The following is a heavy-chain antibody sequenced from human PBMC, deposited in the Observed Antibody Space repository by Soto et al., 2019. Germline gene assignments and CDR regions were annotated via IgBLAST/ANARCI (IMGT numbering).Heavy chain of an antibody. Sequence: QVQLVESGGGLVKPGGSLRLSCAASGFTFSDYYMNWIRQAPGKGLAWLSYIDGSSAYTNYADSVKSRFTISRDNAKNSRFIQLTSLRDEDTAVYYCATAVGNYGGMDVWVQWTAVTVSS. CDR1: GFTFSDYY. V-gene: IGHV3-11*06. D-gene: IGHD1-26*01. J-gene: IGHJ6*02. CDR3: ATAVGNYGGMDV. CDR2: IDGSSAYT.